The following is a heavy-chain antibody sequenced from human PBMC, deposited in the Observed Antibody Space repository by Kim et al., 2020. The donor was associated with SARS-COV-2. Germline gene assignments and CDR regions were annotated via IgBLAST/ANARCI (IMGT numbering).Heavy chain of an antibody. J-gene: IGHJ4*02. D-gene: IGHD6-13*01. V-gene: IGHV3-23*01. Sequence: GGSLRLSCAASGFTFTNYDMSWVRQAPGKGLEWVSGIDGSGDRTYFAESVKGRFTISRDNSKNTLYLQMDSLRAEDTAVYYCAKPPGGAAADHFDFWGQGTLVTVSS. CDR2: IDGSGDRT. CDR1: GFTFTNYD. CDR3: AKPPGGAAADHFDF.